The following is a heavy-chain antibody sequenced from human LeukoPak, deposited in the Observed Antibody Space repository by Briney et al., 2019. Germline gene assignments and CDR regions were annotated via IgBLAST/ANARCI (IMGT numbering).Heavy chain of an antibody. J-gene: IGHJ4*02. CDR3: ARVKRDPYSSILY. CDR1: GGSISSGTSCY. CDR2: IYYSGSS. D-gene: IGHD6-13*01. Sequence: SETLSLTCTVSGGSISSGTSCYWGWIRQPPGKGLEWIGSIYYSGSSYYNPSLKSRVSISVDTSKNQFSLRLTSVTDTDTAVYYSARVKRDPYSSILYWGQGTLVTVSS. V-gene: IGHV4-39*01.